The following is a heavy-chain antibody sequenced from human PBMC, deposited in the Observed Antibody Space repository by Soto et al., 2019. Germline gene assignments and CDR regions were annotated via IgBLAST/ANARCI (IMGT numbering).Heavy chain of an antibody. CDR2: VHHTGGT. Sequence: QVQLQESGPGLVKPSETLSLTCTVSGGSFKSGSYSWSWIRQPPGKGLEWIGYVHHTGGTSYNPSLQSRVSISMDTSKNQFSLNLDSVTAADTAVYFCARDFAYFDSWGQGTLVTVSS. CDR1: GGSFKSGSYS. CDR3: ARDFAYFDS. J-gene: IGHJ4*02. D-gene: IGHD3-3*01. V-gene: IGHV4-61*01.